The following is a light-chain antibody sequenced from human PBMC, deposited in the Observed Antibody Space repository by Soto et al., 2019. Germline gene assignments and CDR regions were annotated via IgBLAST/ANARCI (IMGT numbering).Light chain of an antibody. CDR2: LNSDGSH. CDR3: QTWGTGIQV. Sequence: QSVLTQSPSASASLGASVKLTCTLSSGHSSYAIAWNQQQPEKRPRYLMKLNSDGSHSKGDGIPDRFSGSSYGAERYLTSFCLQSEDEADYYCQTWGTGIQVFGGGTQLTVL. V-gene: IGLV4-69*01. CDR1: SGHSSYA. J-gene: IGLJ2*01.